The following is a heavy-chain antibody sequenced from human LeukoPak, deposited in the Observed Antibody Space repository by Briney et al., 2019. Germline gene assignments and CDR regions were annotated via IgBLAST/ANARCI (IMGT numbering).Heavy chain of an antibody. D-gene: IGHD3-3*01. J-gene: IGHJ4*02. CDR3: AKVSWSASDRHC. Sequence: GRSLRLSCAASGLTFNSYDLSWVRQAPGKGLDWVSGITGSGGSAFYADSVKGRFTISRDNSKNTLYLQMNSLRAEDTAVYYCAKVSWSASDRHCWGQGTLVTVSS. V-gene: IGHV3-23*01. CDR1: GLTFNSYD. CDR2: ITGSGGSA.